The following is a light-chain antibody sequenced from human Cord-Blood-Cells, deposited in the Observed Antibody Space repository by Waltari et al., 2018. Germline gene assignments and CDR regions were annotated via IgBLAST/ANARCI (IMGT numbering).Light chain of an antibody. V-gene: IGLV2-14*01. Sequence: QSALTQPASVSGSPGPSITISCTGTSSDVGGYNYVSWYQQHPGKAPKLMIYDVSNRTSGVSNRFSGSKSGNTASLTISGLQAEDEADYYCSSYTSSSLVVFGGGTKLTVL. CDR1: SSDVGGYNY. J-gene: IGLJ2*01. CDR2: DVS. CDR3: SSYTSSSLVV.